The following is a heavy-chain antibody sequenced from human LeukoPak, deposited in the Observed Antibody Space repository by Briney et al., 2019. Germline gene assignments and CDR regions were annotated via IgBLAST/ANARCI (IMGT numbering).Heavy chain of an antibody. V-gene: IGHV4-34*01. Sequence: SETLSLTCAVYGGSFSGYYWSWIRQPPGKGLEWIGEINHSGSTNYNPALKSRVTISVDTSKNQFSLKLSSVTAADTAVYYCARESPYCSSTSCYRHYYYYYYMDVWGKGTTVTVSS. CDR3: ARESPYCSSTSCYRHYYYYYYMDV. CDR2: INHSGST. J-gene: IGHJ6*03. CDR1: GGSFSGYY. D-gene: IGHD2-2*01.